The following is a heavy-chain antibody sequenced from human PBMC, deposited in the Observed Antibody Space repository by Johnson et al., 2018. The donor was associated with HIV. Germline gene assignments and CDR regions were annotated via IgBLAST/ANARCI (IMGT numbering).Heavy chain of an antibody. D-gene: IGHD4-23*01. CDR2: ISSSGSTI. CDR3: ARDPGNGGRPFDAFDV. J-gene: IGHJ3*01. V-gene: IGHV3-11*04. CDR1: GFTFSDYY. Sequence: QVQLVESGGGLLQPGGSLRLSCTASGFTFSDYYMSWIRQAPGKGLEWVSYISSSGSTIYYADSVKGRFTISRDNSKNPVFLQMDSLRGEDTAVYYCARDPGNGGRPFDAFDVWGQGTMVTVSS.